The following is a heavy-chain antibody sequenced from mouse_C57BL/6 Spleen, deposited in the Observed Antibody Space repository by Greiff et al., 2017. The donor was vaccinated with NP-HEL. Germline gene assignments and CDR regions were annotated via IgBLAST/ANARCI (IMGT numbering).Heavy chain of an antibody. CDR3: ARDPLYYDYDAWYFDV. CDR2: ISYDGSN. J-gene: IGHJ1*03. Sequence: EVQVVESGPGLVKPSQSLSLTCSVTGYSITSGYYWNWIRQFPGNKLEWMGYISYDGSNNYNPSLKNRISITRDTSKNQFFLKLNSVTTEDTATYYCARDPLYYDYDAWYFDVWGTGTTVTVSS. D-gene: IGHD2-4*01. V-gene: IGHV3-6*01. CDR1: GYSITSGYY.